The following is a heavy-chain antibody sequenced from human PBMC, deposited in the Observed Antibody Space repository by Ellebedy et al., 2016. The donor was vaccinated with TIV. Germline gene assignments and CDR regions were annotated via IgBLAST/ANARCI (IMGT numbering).Heavy chain of an antibody. D-gene: IGHD3-16*01. J-gene: IGHJ4*02. CDR3: VWGSYYDY. V-gene: IGHV4-34*01. CDR2: INHSGTT. Sequence: MPSETLSLTCAVYGGSFDPSYWSWIRQPPEKGLEWIGEINHSGTTTYSPSLRSRATISLDTSKNELSLEVTSVTAADTAMYYCVWGSYYDYWGQGTLVSVSS. CDR1: GGSFDPSY.